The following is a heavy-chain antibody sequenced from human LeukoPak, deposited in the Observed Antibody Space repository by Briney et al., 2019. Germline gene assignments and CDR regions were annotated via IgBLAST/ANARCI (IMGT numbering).Heavy chain of an antibody. CDR1: GFIFSNFD. CDR3: VQQLGYCSGGSCYFTS. J-gene: IGHJ5*02. Sequence: PGGSLRLSCAASGFIFSNFDMSWVRQAPGKGLEWVSAINNDGDNTYYADSVKGRFSVSRDNSKNTLHLQMNSLRAEDTARYYCVQQLGYCSGGSCYFTSWGQGTLVTVSS. V-gene: IGHV3-23*01. D-gene: IGHD2-15*01. CDR2: INNDGDNT.